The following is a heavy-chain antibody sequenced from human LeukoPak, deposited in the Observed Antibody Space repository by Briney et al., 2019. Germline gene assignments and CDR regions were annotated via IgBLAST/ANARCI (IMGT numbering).Heavy chain of an antibody. CDR3: ARAYGGNSSPWHFDY. J-gene: IGHJ4*02. D-gene: IGHD4-23*01. V-gene: IGHV4-30-2*01. Sequence: SQTLSLTCAVSGGSISSGGYSWSWIRQPLGKGLEWIGYIYHSGSTYYNPSLKSRVTISVDRSKNQFSLRLSSVTAADTAVYYCARAYGGNSSPWHFDYWGQGTLVTVSS. CDR2: IYHSGST. CDR1: GGSISSGGYS.